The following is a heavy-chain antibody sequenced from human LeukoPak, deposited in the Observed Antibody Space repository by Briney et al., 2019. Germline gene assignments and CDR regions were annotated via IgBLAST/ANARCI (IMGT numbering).Heavy chain of an antibody. Sequence: PSETLSLTCAVSGGSISSSNWWSWVRQPPGKGLEWIGEIYHSGSTNYNPSLKSRVIISVDKSKNQFSLKLSSVTAADTAVYYCASNVVRGVFDYWGQGTLVTVSS. V-gene: IGHV4-4*02. CDR3: ASNVVRGVFDY. D-gene: IGHD3-10*01. J-gene: IGHJ4*02. CDR1: GGSISSSNW. CDR2: IYHSGST.